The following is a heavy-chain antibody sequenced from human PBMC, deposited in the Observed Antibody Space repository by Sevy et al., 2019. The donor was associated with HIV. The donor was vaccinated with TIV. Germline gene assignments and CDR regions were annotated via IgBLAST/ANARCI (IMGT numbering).Heavy chain of an antibody. CDR3: AKRRDWAGTDVISDAFDI. CDR1: GFNFEEYT. CDR2: ISWNTDSI. V-gene: IGHV3-9*01. Sequence: GGSLSLSCAASGFNFEEYTMHWIRQRPGKGPEWVAGISWNTDSIAYVEAVKDRFTISRDNTEKSLVLQMDRLRLEDTAVYGCAKRRDWAGTDVISDAFDIWGQGTKVTVSS. D-gene: IGHD3-10*01. J-gene: IGHJ3*02.